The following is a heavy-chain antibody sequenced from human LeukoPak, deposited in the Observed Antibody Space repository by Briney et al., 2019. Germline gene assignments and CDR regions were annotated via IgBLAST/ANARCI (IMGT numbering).Heavy chain of an antibody. D-gene: IGHD4-17*01. CDR1: GFTFSSYA. CDR3: AKDLAAGSGDYGSNAFDI. V-gene: IGHV3-23*01. CDR2: ISGSGGST. J-gene: IGHJ3*02. Sequence: PGGSLRLSCAASGFTFSSYAMSWVRQAPGKGLEWVSGISGSGGSTYYADSVKGRFTISRDNSKNTLYLQMNSLRAEDTAVYYCAKDLAAGSGDYGSNAFDIWGQGKMVTVSS.